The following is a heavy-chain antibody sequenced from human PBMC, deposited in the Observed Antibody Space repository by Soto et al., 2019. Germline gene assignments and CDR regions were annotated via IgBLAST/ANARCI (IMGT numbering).Heavy chain of an antibody. CDR3: ASRGAARHLDS. J-gene: IGHJ5*01. V-gene: IGHV1-18*01. CDR1: GYTFTNFA. D-gene: IGHD6-6*01. CDR2: VSANNGFT. Sequence: QVSLVQSGGELRRPGASVNVSCRTSGYTFTNFALSWVRQAPGQGLEWIGFVSANNGFTHFAQKFQGRVSVKTDTSPRTVYLELRSLSSDDSAVYYCASRGAARHLDSWGQGTPVTVSS.